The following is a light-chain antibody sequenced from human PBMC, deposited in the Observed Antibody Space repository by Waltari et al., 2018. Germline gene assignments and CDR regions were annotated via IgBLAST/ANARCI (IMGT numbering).Light chain of an antibody. V-gene: IGLV3-21*02. Sequence: VLTQPPSVSLAPGQTATITCGGDNVGRKSVHWYQQKPGQAPVSVVFDDSDRPSGIPERFSGSNAGNTATLTISRVEAGDEADYYCNRWDSSSDHVIFGGGTKLTVL. CDR2: DDS. CDR3: NRWDSSSDHVI. J-gene: IGLJ2*01. CDR1: NVGRKS.